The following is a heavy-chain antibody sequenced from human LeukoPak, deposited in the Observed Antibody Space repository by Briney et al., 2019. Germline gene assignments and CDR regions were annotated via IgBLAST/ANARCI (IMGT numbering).Heavy chain of an antibody. CDR1: GFTFSNSW. J-gene: IGHJ4*02. V-gene: IGHV3-7*05. CDR2: IKEDRGER. Sequence: PGGSLRLSCAASGFTFSNSWMSWVRQAPGKGLEWVSNIKEDRGERYYVDSVKGRFTISRDNAKNSVYLQMNSLRGEGTDGYDCAREKYGGNDYWGQGNRLVVSS. D-gene: IGHD4-23*01. CDR3: AREKYGGNDY.